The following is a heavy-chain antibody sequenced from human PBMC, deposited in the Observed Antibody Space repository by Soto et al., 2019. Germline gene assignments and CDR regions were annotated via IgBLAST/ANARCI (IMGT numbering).Heavy chain of an antibody. J-gene: IGHJ5*02. CDR3: ARKVDNWKCVNWFDP. Sequence: RXSVKGSFKASCYTFTSYGISWVRQAPGQGLEWMGWISAYNGNTNYAQKLQGRVTMTTDTSTSTAYMELRTLRSDDTAVYYCARKVDNWKCVNWFDPWGQGTPVTVYS. CDR1: CYTFTSYG. CDR2: ISAYNGNT. V-gene: IGHV1-18*04. D-gene: IGHD1-20*01.